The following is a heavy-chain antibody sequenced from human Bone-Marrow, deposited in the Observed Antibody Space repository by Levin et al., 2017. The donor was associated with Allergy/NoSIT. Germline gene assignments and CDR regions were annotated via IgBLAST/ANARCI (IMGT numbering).Heavy chain of an antibody. CDR1: GYSISTNYY. D-gene: IGHD6-19*01. Sequence: SQTLSLTCVVSGYSISTNYYWNWIRQPPGKGLEWIGSIRHSGTTYYNPSLKSRVTISGDTSKNQFSLMLSSVTAADTAVYYCAKGGGIAVSDVWGQGSLVTVSS. V-gene: IGHV4-38-2*01. CDR2: IRHSGTT. CDR3: AKGGGIAVSDV. J-gene: IGHJ4*02.